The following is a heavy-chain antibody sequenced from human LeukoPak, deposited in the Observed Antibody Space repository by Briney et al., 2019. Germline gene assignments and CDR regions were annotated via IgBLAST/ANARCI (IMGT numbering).Heavy chain of an antibody. D-gene: IGHD3-3*01. Sequence: ASVKVSCKASGYTFTSYDINWVRQATGQGLEWMGWMNPNSGNTGYAQKFQGRVTMTRNTSISTAYMELSSLRSEDTAVYYCARGGTIFGPQGYYGMDVWGQGTTVTVSS. CDR3: ARGGTIFGPQGYYGMDV. CDR1: GYTFTSYD. CDR2: MNPNSGNT. V-gene: IGHV1-8*01. J-gene: IGHJ6*02.